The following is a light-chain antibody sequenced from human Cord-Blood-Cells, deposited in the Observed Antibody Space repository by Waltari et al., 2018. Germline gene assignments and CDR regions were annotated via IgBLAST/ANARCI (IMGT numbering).Light chain of an antibody. Sequence: EIVMTQSPATLSVSPGERATLSCRASQSVSSNLAWYQQKPGQAPRLLIYGASTRATGIPARFSGSGSGTEFTLTISSLQSEDFAVYYCQQYNNWPPGTFGGGTKEEIK. CDR2: GAS. CDR1: QSVSSN. J-gene: IGKJ4*01. CDR3: QQYNNWPPGT. V-gene: IGKV3-15*01.